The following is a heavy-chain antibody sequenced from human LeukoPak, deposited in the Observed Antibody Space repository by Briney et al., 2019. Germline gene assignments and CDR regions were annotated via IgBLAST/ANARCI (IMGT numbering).Heavy chain of an antibody. CDR2: IYYSGST. CDR1: GGSISSYY. J-gene: IGHJ6*02. D-gene: IGHD4-17*01. V-gene: IGHV4-59*01. CDR3: ARGYGDYYYYYGMDV. Sequence: SETLSLTCTVSGGSISSYYWSWIRQPPGKGLEWIGYIYYSGSTNYNPSLKSRVTISVDTSKNQFSLKLGSVTAADTAVYYCARGYGDYYYYYGMDVWGQGTTVTVSS.